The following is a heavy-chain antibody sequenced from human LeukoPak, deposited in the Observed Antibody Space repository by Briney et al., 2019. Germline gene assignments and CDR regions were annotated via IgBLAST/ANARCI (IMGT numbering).Heavy chain of an antibody. CDR3: ARDGNRGFSGYDPFED. J-gene: IGHJ4*02. CDR1: GFIVSSNF. Sequence: GGSLRLSCVASGFIVSSNFMSWVRQAPGKGLEWVSIIYSGDKTSYADSVRGRLTISRDISNNTLYLQMTSLRVEDTGIYHCARDGNRGFSGYDPFEDWGQGTLVTVSS. V-gene: IGHV3-66*01. D-gene: IGHD5-12*01. CDR2: IYSGDKT.